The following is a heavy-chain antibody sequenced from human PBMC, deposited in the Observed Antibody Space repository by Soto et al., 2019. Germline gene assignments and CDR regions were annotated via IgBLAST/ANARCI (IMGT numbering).Heavy chain of an antibody. CDR3: ARLDIWTGNYYSVMAV. D-gene: IGHD3-9*01. Sequence: SETLSLTCTVSGGSISSYYWSWIRQPPGKGLEWIGYIYYSGSTNYNPSLKSRVTISVDTSKNQFSLKLSSVTAADTAVYYCARLDIWTGNYYSVMAVWGKGTTATVSS. J-gene: IGHJ6*04. V-gene: IGHV4-59*01. CDR2: IYYSGST. CDR1: GGSISSYY.